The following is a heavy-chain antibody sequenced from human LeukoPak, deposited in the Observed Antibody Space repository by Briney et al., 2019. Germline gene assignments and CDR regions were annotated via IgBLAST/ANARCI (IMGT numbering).Heavy chain of an antibody. CDR1: GFTFSTYS. J-gene: IGHJ4*02. V-gene: IGHV3-21*04. CDR2: INSSRSYI. D-gene: IGHD6-19*01. CDR3: AKDNQGSSGWYDY. Sequence: GGSLGLSCAASGFTFSTYSMNSVRQAPGKGREWVSSINSSRSYIYYADSVKGRFTISRDNAKNSLYLQMNSLRAEDTALYYCAKDNQGSSGWYDYWGQGTLVTVSS.